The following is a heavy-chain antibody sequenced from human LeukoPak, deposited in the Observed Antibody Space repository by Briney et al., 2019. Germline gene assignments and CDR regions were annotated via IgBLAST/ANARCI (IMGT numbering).Heavy chain of an antibody. D-gene: IGHD6-13*01. CDR3: AGEGRIAGVGTDFDY. Sequence: GGSLRLSCAASGFTFSSYSMNWVRQAPGKGLEWVSSISSSSSYIYYADSVKGRFTISRDNAKNSLYLQMHTLRAEDTAVYYCAGEGRIAGVGTDFDYWGQGTLVTVSS. J-gene: IGHJ4*02. CDR2: ISSSSSYI. CDR1: GFTFSSYS. V-gene: IGHV3-21*01.